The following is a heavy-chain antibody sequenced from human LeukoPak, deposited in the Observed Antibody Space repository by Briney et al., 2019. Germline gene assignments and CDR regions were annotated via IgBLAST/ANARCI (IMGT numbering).Heavy chain of an antibody. J-gene: IGHJ4*02. CDR3: AKVDSGVVITATLHFDY. CDR1: GFTFSSYS. CDR2: ISGSGTGT. V-gene: IGHV3-23*01. Sequence: GGSLRLSCAASGFTFSSYSMNWVRQAPGKGLEWVSVISGSGTGTYYADSVKGRFTISRDNSKNTLYLQMNSLRAEDTALFYCAKVDSGVVITATLHFDYWGQGTLVTVSS. D-gene: IGHD2-15*01.